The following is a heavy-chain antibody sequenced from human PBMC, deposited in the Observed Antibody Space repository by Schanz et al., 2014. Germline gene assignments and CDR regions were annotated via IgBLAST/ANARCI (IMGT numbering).Heavy chain of an antibody. CDR3: ARDSSGWYGDY. CDR1: GYTFTSNA. J-gene: IGHJ4*02. D-gene: IGHD6-19*01. CDR2: ISGYKGVT. V-gene: IGHV1-18*01. Sequence: QVHLVQSGSELKKPGASVKVSCKASGYTFTSNALNWVRQAPGQGFEWMGWISGYKGVTNYAQKFQGRVTMTTDTSTSTAYMELRSLRSDDTAVYYCARDSSGWYGDYWGQGTLVTVAS.